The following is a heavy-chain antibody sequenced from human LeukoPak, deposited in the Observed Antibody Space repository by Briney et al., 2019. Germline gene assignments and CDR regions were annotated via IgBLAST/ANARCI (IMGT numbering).Heavy chain of an antibody. V-gene: IGHV4-59*01. CDR1: GGSLSSYY. CDR3: ARLRRAGWLEYYFDY. J-gene: IGHJ4*02. CDR2: MYYSGST. D-gene: IGHD6-19*01. Sequence: SETLSLTRTHSGGSLSSYYWSWIRQPPGKGLEWIGYMYYSGSTNYNPSLKSRVTISVDTSKNQFSLKLSSVTAADTAVYYCARLRRAGWLEYYFDYWGQGTLVTVSS.